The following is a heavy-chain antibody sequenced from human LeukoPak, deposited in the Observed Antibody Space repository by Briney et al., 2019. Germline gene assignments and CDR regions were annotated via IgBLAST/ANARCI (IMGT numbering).Heavy chain of an antibody. CDR3: AREEGFYMDV. CDR2: ISPYNGDT. J-gene: IGHJ6*03. CDR1: GYTFTSYA. Sequence: ASVKVSCKASGYTFTSYAMNWVRQAPGQGLEWMGWISPYNGDTNYAQKFQGRVTMTTDTSTNTAYMELKSLRSDDTATYYCAREEGFYMDVWGKGTTVTVTS. V-gene: IGHV1-18*01.